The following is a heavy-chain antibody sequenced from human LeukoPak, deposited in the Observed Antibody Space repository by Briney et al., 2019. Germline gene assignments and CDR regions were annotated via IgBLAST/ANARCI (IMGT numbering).Heavy chain of an antibody. CDR2: IIPIFGTA. CDR1: GGTFSSYA. Sequence: SVKVSCKASGGTFSSYAISWVRQAPGQGLEWMGGIIPIFGTANYAQKFQGRVTITADESTSTASMELSSLRSEDTAVYYCARDYYSNYYYYMDVWGKGTTVTVSS. D-gene: IGHD4-11*01. V-gene: IGHV1-69*01. J-gene: IGHJ6*03. CDR3: ARDYYSNYYYYMDV.